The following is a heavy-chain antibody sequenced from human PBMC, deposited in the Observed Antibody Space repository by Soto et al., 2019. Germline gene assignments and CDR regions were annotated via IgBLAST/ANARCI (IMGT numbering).Heavy chain of an antibody. Sequence: GGSLRLSCAASGFTFSSYAMSWVRQAPGKGLEWVSAISGSGGSTYYADSVKGRFTISRDNSKNTLYLQMNSLRAEDTAVYYCAKGNGYYGSGSYYNVYFPLDDYIWGSYFWGQGTLVTVSS. D-gene: IGHD3-10*01. CDR1: GFTFSSYA. CDR2: ISGSGGST. CDR3: AKGNGYYGSGSYYNVYFPLDDYIWGSYF. V-gene: IGHV3-23*01. J-gene: IGHJ4*02.